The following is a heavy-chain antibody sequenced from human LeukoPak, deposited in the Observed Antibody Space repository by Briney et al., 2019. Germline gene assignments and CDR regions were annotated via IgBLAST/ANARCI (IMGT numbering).Heavy chain of an antibody. CDR3: AVVGGRWFDP. CDR2: MSPNSGNT. CDR1: GYTFTSYD. Sequence: ASVKVSCKASGYTFTSYDINWVRQATGQGPEWMGWMSPNSGNTGYAQKFQGRVTMTRDTSTSTVYMELSSLRSEDTAVYYCAVVGGRWFDPWGQGTLVTVSS. D-gene: IGHD3-16*01. J-gene: IGHJ5*02. V-gene: IGHV1-8*01.